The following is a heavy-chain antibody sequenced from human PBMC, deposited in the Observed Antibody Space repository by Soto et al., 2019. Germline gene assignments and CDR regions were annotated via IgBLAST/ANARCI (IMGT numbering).Heavy chain of an antibody. CDR1: GGSISSSSYY. CDR3: ARRKDGYNGYYYYGMDV. J-gene: IGHJ6*02. D-gene: IGHD5-12*01. V-gene: IGHV4-39*01. CDR2: IYYSGST. Sequence: SETLSLTCTVSGGSISSSSYYWGWIRQPPGKGLEWIGSIYYSGSTYYNPSLKSRVTISVDTSKNQFSLKLSSVTAADTAVYYCARRKDGYNGYYYYGMDVWGQGTTVTVSS.